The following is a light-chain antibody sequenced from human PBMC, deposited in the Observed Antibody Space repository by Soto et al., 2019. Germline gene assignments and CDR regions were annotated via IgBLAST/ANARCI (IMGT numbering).Light chain of an antibody. J-gene: IGLJ3*02. CDR3: SSYTISTTLVL. V-gene: IGLV2-14*01. Sequence: QSVLTQPASVSGSPGQSITISCTGTSSDVGGYNYVSWYQQHPGKAPKLIIYAVHNRPSGVSDRFSGSKSGNTASLTISGLQAEDEADYYCSSYTISTTLVLFGGGTKLTVL. CDR1: SSDVGGYNY. CDR2: AVH.